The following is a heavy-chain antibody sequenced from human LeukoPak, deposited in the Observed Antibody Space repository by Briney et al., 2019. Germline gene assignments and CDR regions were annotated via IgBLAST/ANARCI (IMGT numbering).Heavy chain of an antibody. CDR1: GGSISSYY. Sequence: NPSETLSLTCTVSGGSISSYYWSWIRQPPGKGLEWIGYIYYSGSTNYNPSLKSRVTISVDTSKNQFSLKLSSVNAADTAVYYCARSSIAVAGTAFDIWGQGTMVTVS. V-gene: IGHV4-59*01. CDR3: ARSSIAVAGTAFDI. D-gene: IGHD6-19*01. CDR2: IYYSGST. J-gene: IGHJ3*02.